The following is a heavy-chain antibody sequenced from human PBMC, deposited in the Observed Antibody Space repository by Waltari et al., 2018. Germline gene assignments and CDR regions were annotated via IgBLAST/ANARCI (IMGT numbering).Heavy chain of an antibody. CDR2: ISGSGGST. V-gene: IGHV3-23*01. J-gene: IGHJ4*02. D-gene: IGHD2-2*01. CDR3: AKDGVVEPAAYFDY. Sequence: EVQLLESGGGLVQPGGSLRLSCAASGFTFSSYAMSWVRQAPGKGVGWGSAISGSGGSTYYADSVKGRFTISRDNSKNTLYLQMNSLRAEDTAVYYCAKDGVVEPAAYFDYWGQGTLVTVSS. CDR1: GFTFSSYA.